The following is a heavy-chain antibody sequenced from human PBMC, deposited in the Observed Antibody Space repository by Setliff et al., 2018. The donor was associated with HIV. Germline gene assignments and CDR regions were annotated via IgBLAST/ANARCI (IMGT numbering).Heavy chain of an antibody. J-gene: IGHJ6*02. V-gene: IGHV4-38-2*01. Sequence: SENLSLTCAVSGYSISSGYYWGWIRQPPGKGLEWIGNIYHHGTTYYYPSLKGRVTISLDTSNNQFSLNLNSVTAADTAVYYCARGGPTVAFGLDVWGQGTTVTAP. D-gene: IGHD4-17*01. CDR1: GYSISSGYY. CDR2: IYHHGTT. CDR3: ARGGPTVAFGLDV.